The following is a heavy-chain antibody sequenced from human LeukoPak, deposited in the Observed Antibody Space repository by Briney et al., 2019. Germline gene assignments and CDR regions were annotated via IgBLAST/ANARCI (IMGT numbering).Heavy chain of an antibody. D-gene: IGHD2-15*01. CDR3: ARKYCSRGSCYSPMGFDP. Sequence: PSETLSLTCTVSGGSISSGDYYWSWIRQSPGKGLEWIGHIYYSGTTYYNPSLRSRVTMSVDTSKNQFSLKLSSVTAADTAVYYCARKYCSRGSCYSPMGFDPWGQGTLVSVSS. CDR2: IYYSGTT. CDR1: GGSISSGDYY. V-gene: IGHV4-30-4*01. J-gene: IGHJ5*02.